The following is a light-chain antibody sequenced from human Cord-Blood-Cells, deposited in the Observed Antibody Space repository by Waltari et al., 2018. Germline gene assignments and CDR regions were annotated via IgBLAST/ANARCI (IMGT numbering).Light chain of an antibody. CDR3: QQYGSSRT. CDR2: DAS. Sequence: EIVLTQSPATLSLSPGERATLSCRASQSVSSYLAWYQQNPGQAPRLLIYDASNRATGIPARFSGSGSGTDFTLTINSLEPEDFAVYYCQQYGSSRTFGQGTKVEIK. CDR1: QSVSSY. J-gene: IGKJ1*01. V-gene: IGKV3-11*01.